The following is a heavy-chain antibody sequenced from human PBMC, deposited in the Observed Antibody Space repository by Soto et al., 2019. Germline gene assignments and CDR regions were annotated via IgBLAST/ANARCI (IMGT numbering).Heavy chain of an antibody. D-gene: IGHD4-17*01. Sequence: PGGSLRLSCAASGFTVSSNYMSRVRQAPGKGLEWVSVIYSGGSTYYADSVKGRFTISRDNSKNTLYLQMNSLRAEDTAVYYCARVDYGDSFDEWGQGTLVTVSS. J-gene: IGHJ4*02. CDR2: IYSGGST. CDR1: GFTVSSNY. V-gene: IGHV3-66*01. CDR3: ARVDYGDSFDE.